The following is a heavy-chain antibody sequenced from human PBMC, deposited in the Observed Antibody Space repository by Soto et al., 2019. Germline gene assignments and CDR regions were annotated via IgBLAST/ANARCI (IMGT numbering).Heavy chain of an antibody. CDR3: AHYGGGRVFDI. V-gene: IGHV4-30-4*01. J-gene: IGHJ3*02. D-gene: IGHD3-16*01. CDR1: GGSISSGDYY. CDR2: IYYSGST. Sequence: SETLSLTCTVSGGSISSGDYYWSWIRQPPGKGLEWIGYIYYSGSTYYNPSLKSRVTISVDTSKNQFSLKLSSVTAADTAVYYCAHYGGGRVFDIWGKGTLVPVSS.